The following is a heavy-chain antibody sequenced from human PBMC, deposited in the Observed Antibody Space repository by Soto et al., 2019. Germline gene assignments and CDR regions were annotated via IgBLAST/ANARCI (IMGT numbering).Heavy chain of an antibody. CDR3: ARDLEDSYGPALYYDSSGPLY. J-gene: IGHJ4*02. CDR1: GFTFSSYA. D-gene: IGHD3-22*01. Sequence: VGSLRLSCAASGFTFSSYAMHWVRQAPGKGLEWVAVISYDGSNKYYADSVKGRFTISRDNSKNTLYLQMNSLRAEDTAVYYCARDLEDSYGPALYYDSSGPLYWGQGTLVTVSS. V-gene: IGHV3-30-3*01. CDR2: ISYDGSNK.